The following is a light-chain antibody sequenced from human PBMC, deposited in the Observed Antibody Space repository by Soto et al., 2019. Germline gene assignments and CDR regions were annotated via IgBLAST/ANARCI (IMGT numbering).Light chain of an antibody. J-gene: IGLJ2*01. CDR1: SSNIGAGYD. V-gene: IGLV1-40*01. CDR3: QSYDSSLSDSI. CDR2: GNS. Sequence: QSVLTQPPSVSGAPGQRVTISCTGSSSNIGAGYDVHWYQQPPGTAPKLLIYGNSNRPSGVPDRYSGSKSGTSASLAITGLQAEDEADYYCQSYDSSLSDSIFGGGTKVTVL.